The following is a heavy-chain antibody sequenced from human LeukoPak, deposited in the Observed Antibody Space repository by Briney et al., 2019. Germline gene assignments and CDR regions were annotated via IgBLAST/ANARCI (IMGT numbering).Heavy chain of an antibody. CDR2: INPDGKST. V-gene: IGHV3-74*01. J-gene: IGHJ3*02. Sequence: GGSLRLSCTASGFTFSNYWMHWVRQVPGKGLVWVSRINPDGKSTYYADSVKGRFTISRDNAKNTLYLQMNSLRAEDTAVYYCAREGDNDYGGPNAFDIWGQGTMVTVSS. D-gene: IGHD4-23*01. CDR3: AREGDNDYGGPNAFDI. CDR1: GFTFSNYW.